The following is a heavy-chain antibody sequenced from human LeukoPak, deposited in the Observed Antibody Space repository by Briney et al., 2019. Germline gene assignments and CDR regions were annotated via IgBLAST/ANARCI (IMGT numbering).Heavy chain of an antibody. CDR2: IYYSGST. D-gene: IGHD3-22*01. CDR3: ARTYYYDSSGYFSDY. V-gene: IGHV4-31*03. Sequence: SETLSLTCTVSDGSISSGGYYWSWIRQHPGKGLEWIGYIYYSGSTYYNPSLKSRVTISVDTSKNQFSLKLSSVTAADTAVYYCARTYYYDSSGYFSDYWGQGTLVTVSS. CDR1: DGSISSGGYY. J-gene: IGHJ4*02.